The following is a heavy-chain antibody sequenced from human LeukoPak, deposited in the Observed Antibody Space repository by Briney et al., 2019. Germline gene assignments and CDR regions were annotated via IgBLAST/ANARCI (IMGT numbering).Heavy chain of an antibody. CDR1: GFPFSSYW. CDR2: IKQDGSKK. V-gene: IGHV3-7*01. D-gene: IGHD4-23*01. CDR3: ARGRPHGNDY. Sequence: GGSLRPSCVASGFPFSSYWMTWVRQAPGKGLEWVANIKQDGSKKSYVDSVKGRFTISRDNAKNTLYLQMNSLRVEDTAVYYCARGRPHGNDYWGQGTLVTVSS. J-gene: IGHJ4*02.